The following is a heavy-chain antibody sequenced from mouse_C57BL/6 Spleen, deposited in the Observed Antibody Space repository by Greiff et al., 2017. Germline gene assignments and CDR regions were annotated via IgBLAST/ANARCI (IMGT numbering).Heavy chain of an antibody. J-gene: IGHJ3*01. CDR2: ISSGSSTI. CDR3: ARTYDYDGAAY. V-gene: IGHV5-17*01. Sequence: EVKLVESGGGLVKPGGSLKLSCAASGFTFSDYGMHWVRQAPEKGLEWVAYISSGSSTIYYADTVKGRFTISRDKAKNPLFLQMTSLRSEDTAMYDCARTYDYDGAAYWGQGTLVTVSA. D-gene: IGHD2-4*01. CDR1: GFTFSDYG.